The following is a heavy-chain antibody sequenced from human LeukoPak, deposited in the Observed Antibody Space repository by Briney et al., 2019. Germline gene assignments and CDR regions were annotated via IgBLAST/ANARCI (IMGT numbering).Heavy chain of an antibody. V-gene: IGHV3-23*01. D-gene: IGHD2-2*01. CDR1: GFTFSSYA. CDR3: AKDRQVVVPAAIEFDY. Sequence: GGSLRLSCAASGFTFSSYAVSWVRQAPGKGLEWVSAISGSGGSTYYADFVKGRFTISRDNSKNTLYLQMNSLRAEDTAVYYCAKDRQVVVPAAIEFDYWGQGTLVTVSS. J-gene: IGHJ4*02. CDR2: ISGSGGST.